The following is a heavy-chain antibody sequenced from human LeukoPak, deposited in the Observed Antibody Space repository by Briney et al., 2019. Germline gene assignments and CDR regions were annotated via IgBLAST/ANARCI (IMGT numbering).Heavy chain of an antibody. J-gene: IGHJ4*02. CDR1: GFTFSSYA. Sequence: PGGSLRLSCAASGFTFSSYAMNWVRQAPGKGLEWVSYISSIRTNTIYYADSVKGRFTISRDNSKNTLYLQMNSLRAEDTAVYYCAKVIRSRALGNFDYWGQGTLVTVSS. CDR3: AKVIRSRALGNFDY. D-gene: IGHD7-27*01. CDR2: ISSIRTNTI. V-gene: IGHV3-48*01.